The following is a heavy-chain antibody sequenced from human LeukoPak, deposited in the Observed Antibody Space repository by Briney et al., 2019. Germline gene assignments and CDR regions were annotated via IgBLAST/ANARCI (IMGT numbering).Heavy chain of an antibody. J-gene: IGHJ5*02. V-gene: IGHV3-21*01. D-gene: IGHD2-15*01. Sequence: PGGSLRLSCAASGFTFSSYAMSWVRQAPGKGLEWVSSISSSSSYIYYADSVKGRFTISRDNAKNSLYLQMNSLRAEDTAVYYCARGPATIGNWFDPWGQGTLVTVSS. CDR3: ARGPATIGNWFDP. CDR1: GFTFSSYA. CDR2: ISSSSSYI.